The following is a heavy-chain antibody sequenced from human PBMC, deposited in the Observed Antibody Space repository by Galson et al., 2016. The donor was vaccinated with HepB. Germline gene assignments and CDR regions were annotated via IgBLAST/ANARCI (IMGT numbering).Heavy chain of an antibody. J-gene: IGHJ4*02. CDR3: ARVKDGGGIVDY. CDR2: ISSSGSTT. CDR1: GFTFSSYE. Sequence: SLRLSCAASGFTFSSYEMNWVRQAPGKGLEWVSYISSSGSTTYYGDSVQGRFTISRDNAKNSLYLQMNSLRAEDTAVYYCARVKDGGGIVDYWGQGTLVTVSS. V-gene: IGHV3-48*03. D-gene: IGHD4-23*01.